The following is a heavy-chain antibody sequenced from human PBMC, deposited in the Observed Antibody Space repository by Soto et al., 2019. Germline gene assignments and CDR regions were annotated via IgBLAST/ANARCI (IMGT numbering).Heavy chain of an antibody. CDR2: TYYRSKWYN. CDR3: ARESSVVHRPARVYYFDY. V-gene: IGHV6-1*01. Sequence: KQSQTLSLTCAISGDSVSSNSAAWNWIRQSPSRGLEWLGRTYYRSKWYNDYAVSVKSRITINPDTSKNQFSLQLNSVTPEDTAVYYCARESSVVHRPARVYYFDYWGQGTLVTVSS. CDR1: GDSVSSNSAA. D-gene: IGHD2-15*01. J-gene: IGHJ4*02.